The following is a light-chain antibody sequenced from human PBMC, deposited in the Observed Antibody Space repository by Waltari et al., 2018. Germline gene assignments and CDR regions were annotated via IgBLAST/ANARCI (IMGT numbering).Light chain of an antibody. V-gene: IGLV2-11*01. CDR1: NSAVGGYNY. Sequence: QSALTQPRSGSGSPGQSVAISCTGTNSAVGGYNYGSWYQHHPGKAPKLMIYDVNKRPSGVPDRFSGSKSGNTASLTISGLQAEDEAEYYCCSYAGSTSWLFGGGTKLTVL. CDR3: CSYAGSTSWL. CDR2: DVN. J-gene: IGLJ3*02.